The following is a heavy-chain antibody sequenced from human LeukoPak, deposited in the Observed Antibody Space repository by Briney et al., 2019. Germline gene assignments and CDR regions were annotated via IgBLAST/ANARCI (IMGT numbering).Heavy chain of an antibody. Sequence: PGGSLRLSCAASGFTFTTYWMSWVRQAPGKGLEWVANIKQDGTEKYYVDSVKGRFTISRDNAKNSLYLQMNSLRVEDTAVYYCARSDYGASMMDVWGKGTTVTVSS. D-gene: IGHD4-17*01. CDR3: ARSDYGASMMDV. CDR1: GFTFTTYW. CDR2: IKQDGTEK. V-gene: IGHV3-7*01. J-gene: IGHJ6*04.